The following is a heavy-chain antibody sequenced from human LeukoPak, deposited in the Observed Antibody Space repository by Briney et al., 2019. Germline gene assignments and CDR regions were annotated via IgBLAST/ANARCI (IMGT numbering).Heavy chain of an antibody. D-gene: IGHD1-14*01. CDR2: ISSSSSAT. J-gene: IGHJ6*02. CDR1: GFTFSSHS. Sequence: GGSLRLSCAASGFTFSSHSMNWVRQAPGKGLEWVSYISSSSSATYYADSVKGRFTISRDNSKNTLYLQMNSLRAEDTAVYYCAKNRIPGDEYGMDVWGQGTTVTVSS. CDR3: AKNRIPGDEYGMDV. V-gene: IGHV3-48*01.